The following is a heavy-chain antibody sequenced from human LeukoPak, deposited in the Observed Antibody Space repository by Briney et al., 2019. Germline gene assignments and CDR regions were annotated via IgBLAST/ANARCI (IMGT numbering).Heavy chain of an antibody. CDR1: GFTFRNFI. Sequence: PGGSLRLSCTAYGFTFRNFIMTWVRPAPGKGLEWISLLGGGGAITFYAVYVKGRFRVSPADSKNTMFLEMNSLRVEDTAVYYCANWGGTATIGTIWYGPLDYWGQGTQVLVSS. D-gene: IGHD2-2*01. V-gene: IGHV3-23*01. J-gene: IGHJ4*02. CDR2: LGGGGAIT. CDR3: ANWGGTATIGTIWYGPLDY.